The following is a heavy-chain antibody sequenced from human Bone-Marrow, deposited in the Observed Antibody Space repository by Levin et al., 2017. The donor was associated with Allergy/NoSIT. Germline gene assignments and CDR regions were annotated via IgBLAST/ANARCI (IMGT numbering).Heavy chain of an antibody. D-gene: IGHD1-26*01. J-gene: IGHJ2*01. CDR2: IYHSGST. Sequence: SQTLSLTCAVSGYSISSGYYWGWIRQPPGKGLEWIGSIYHSGSTYYNPSLKSRVTISVDTSKNQFSLKLSSVTAADTAVYYCARDLRVGGAEAGYFDLWGRGTLVTVSS. CDR1: GYSISSGYY. V-gene: IGHV4-38-2*02. CDR3: ARDLRVGGAEAGYFDL.